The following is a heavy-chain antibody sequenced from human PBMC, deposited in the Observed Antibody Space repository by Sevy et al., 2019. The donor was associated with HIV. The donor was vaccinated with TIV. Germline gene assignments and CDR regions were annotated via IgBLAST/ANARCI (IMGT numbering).Heavy chain of an antibody. V-gene: IGHV1-2*02. D-gene: IGHD2-2*02. CDR1: GYTFTDYY. J-gene: IGHJ6*02. CDR2: INPKSGGT. Sequence: ASVKVSCKASGYTFTDYYIHWVRQAPGQGLEWMGWINPKSGGTNYAQKFHGRVTMTMDTSIGTAYMELSRLRSDDTAVYYCAGVVEPAGIDPYYYGVDVWGPGATVTVSS. CDR3: AGVVEPAGIDPYYYGVDV.